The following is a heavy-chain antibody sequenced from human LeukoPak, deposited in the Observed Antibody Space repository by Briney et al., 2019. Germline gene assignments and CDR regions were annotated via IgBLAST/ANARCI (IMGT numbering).Heavy chain of an antibody. Sequence: PSETLSLTCTVSGGSISSSSYYWGWIRQPPGKGLEWIGYIYYSGSTNYNPSLKSRVTISVDTSKNQFSLKLSSVTAADTAVYYCARVPFSSSWYNGLYYFDYWGQGTLVTVSS. CDR3: ARVPFSSSWYNGLYYFDY. CDR2: IYYSGST. CDR1: GGSISSSSYY. D-gene: IGHD6-13*01. J-gene: IGHJ4*02. V-gene: IGHV4-61*05.